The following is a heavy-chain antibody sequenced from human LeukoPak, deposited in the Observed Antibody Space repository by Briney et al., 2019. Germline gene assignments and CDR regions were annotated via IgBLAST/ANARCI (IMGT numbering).Heavy chain of an antibody. D-gene: IGHD3-22*01. Sequence: SETLSLTCAVYGGSFSGYYWRWIRQPPGKGLEWIGEINHSGSTNYNPSLKSRVTISVDTSKNQFSLKLSSVTAADTAVYYCARGFGAMIRFFDYWGQGTLVTVSS. J-gene: IGHJ4*02. CDR1: GGSFSGYY. V-gene: IGHV4-34*01. CDR3: ARGFGAMIRFFDY. CDR2: INHSGST.